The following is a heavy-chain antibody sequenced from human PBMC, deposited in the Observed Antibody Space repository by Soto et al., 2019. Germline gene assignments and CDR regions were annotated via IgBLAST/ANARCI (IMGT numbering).Heavy chain of an antibody. CDR2: ISGSGGST. Sequence: GGSLRLSCAASGFTFSSYAMSWVRQAPGRGLEWVSAISGSGGSTYYADSVKGRFTISRDNSKNTLYLQMNSLRAEDTAVYYCATDGPGYRTRCHHASHFDYWGQGNLVTVSS. V-gene: IGHV3-23*01. CDR1: GFTFSSYA. J-gene: IGHJ4*02. D-gene: IGHD6-13*01. CDR3: ATDGPGYRTRCHHASHFDY.